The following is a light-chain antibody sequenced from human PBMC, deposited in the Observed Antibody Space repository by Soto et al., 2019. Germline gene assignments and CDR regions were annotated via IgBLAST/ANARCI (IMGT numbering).Light chain of an antibody. J-gene: IGKJ2*01. CDR3: MQGAHWTPRYT. CDR2: QVS. CDR1: QSLVYGDANSF. V-gene: IGKV2-30*01. Sequence: DVVMTQSPLSLPVTLGQPASISCRSSQSLVYGDANSFFNWFHQRPGQPPRRLIYQVSNRDSGVPDRFRGSGSATDFALRISRVEAEDVGVYYCMQGAHWTPRYTFGQGTKLEIK.